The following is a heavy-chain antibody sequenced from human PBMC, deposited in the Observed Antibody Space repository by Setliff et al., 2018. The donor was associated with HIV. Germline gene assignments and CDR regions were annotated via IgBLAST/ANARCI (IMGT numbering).Heavy chain of an antibody. V-gene: IGHV1-69*10. Sequence: SVKVSCKASGNTFSSYGITWVRQAPGQGLEWMGQFIPILDITNYAQKFQGRVTITADKSTNTMYMEMTSLTSEDTAVYYCAGPRGDEAFDIWGQGTMVT. D-gene: IGHD3-10*01. J-gene: IGHJ3*02. CDR3: AGPRGDEAFDI. CDR1: GNTFSSYG. CDR2: FIPILDIT.